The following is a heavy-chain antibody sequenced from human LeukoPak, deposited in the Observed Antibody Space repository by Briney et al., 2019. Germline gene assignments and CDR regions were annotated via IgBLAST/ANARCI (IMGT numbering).Heavy chain of an antibody. J-gene: IGHJ4*02. CDR3: AKESGKFDY. CDR1: GLPIADFA. CDR2: ISGDGVST. V-gene: IGHV3-43*02. Sequence: GGSLRLSCVASGLPIADFAMHWVRQAPGKGLEWVSLISGDGVSTFYADSVKGRFSIFGDNSKNSLYLEMRTEDAAMYYCAKESGKFDYWGQGTLVAVSS.